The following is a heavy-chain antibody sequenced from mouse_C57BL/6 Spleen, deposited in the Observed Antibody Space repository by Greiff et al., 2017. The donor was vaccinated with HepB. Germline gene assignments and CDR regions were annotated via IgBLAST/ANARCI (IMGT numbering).Heavy chain of an antibody. J-gene: IGHJ4*01. CDR2: IYPGNSDT. D-gene: IGHD1-1*01. CDR1: GYTFTSYW. Sequence: VQLKQSGTVLARPGASVKMSCKTSGYTFTSYWMHWVKQRPGQGLEWIGAIYPGNSDTSYNQKFKGKAKLTAVTSASTAYMELSSLTNEDSAVYYCTRNYYGSSPHYYAMDYWGQGTSVTVSS. CDR3: TRNYYGSSPHYYAMDY. V-gene: IGHV1-5*01.